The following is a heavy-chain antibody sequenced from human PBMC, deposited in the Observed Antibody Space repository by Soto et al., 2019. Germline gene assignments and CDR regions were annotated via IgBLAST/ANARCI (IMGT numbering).Heavy chain of an antibody. J-gene: IGHJ6*02. Sequence: ASVEVSCKAPGGTFSSYAISWVRQAPGQGLEWMGGIIPIFGTANYAQKFQGRVTITADKSTSTAYMELSSLRSEDTAVYYCARVGPPGVVVVAARLSREYYYYGMDVWGQGTTVTVSS. CDR3: ARVGPPGVVVVAARLSREYYYYGMDV. D-gene: IGHD2-15*01. V-gene: IGHV1-69*06. CDR2: IIPIFGTA. CDR1: GGTFSSYA.